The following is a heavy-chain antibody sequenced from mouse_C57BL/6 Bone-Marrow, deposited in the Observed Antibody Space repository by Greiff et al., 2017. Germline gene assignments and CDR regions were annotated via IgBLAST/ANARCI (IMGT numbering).Heavy chain of an antibody. CDR1: GYTFTSYW. CDR3: ARPYYLKYFDV. Sequence: QVQLQQPGAELVKPGASVKLSCKASGYTFTSYWMHWVKQRPGQGLEWIGMIHPNSGSTNYNEKFKSKATLTVDKSSSTAYMQLSSLTSEDSAVYYCARPYYLKYFDVWGTGTTVTVSS. V-gene: IGHV1-64*01. CDR2: IHPNSGST. D-gene: IGHD1-1*01. J-gene: IGHJ1*03.